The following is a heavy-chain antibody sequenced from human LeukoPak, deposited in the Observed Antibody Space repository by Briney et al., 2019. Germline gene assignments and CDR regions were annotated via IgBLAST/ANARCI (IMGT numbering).Heavy chain of an antibody. CDR3: ARGERWLLPPTDY. CDR1: GFTFSSYN. D-gene: IGHD5-24*01. Sequence: GGPLRLSCAASGFTFSSYNMNWVRQAPGKGLEWVSSISSSSSYIYYTDSVKGRFTISRDNAKNSLYLQMNSLRAEDTAVYYCARGERWLLPPTDYWGQGTLVTVSS. CDR2: ISSSSSYI. V-gene: IGHV3-21*01. J-gene: IGHJ4*02.